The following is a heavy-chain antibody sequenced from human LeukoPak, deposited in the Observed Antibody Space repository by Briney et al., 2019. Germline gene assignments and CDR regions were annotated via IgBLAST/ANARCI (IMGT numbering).Heavy chain of an antibody. D-gene: IGHD2-15*01. J-gene: IGHJ4*02. CDR1: GGTFSSYA. V-gene: IGHV1-69*13. CDR3: ARSREYCSGGSCYSGFDY. Sequence: SVKVSCKASGGTFSSYAISWVRQAPGQGLEWMGGIIPIFGTANYAQKFQGRVTITADESTSTAYMELSSLRSEDTAVYYCARSREYCSGGSCYSGFDYWGQGTLVTVSS. CDR2: IIPIFGTA.